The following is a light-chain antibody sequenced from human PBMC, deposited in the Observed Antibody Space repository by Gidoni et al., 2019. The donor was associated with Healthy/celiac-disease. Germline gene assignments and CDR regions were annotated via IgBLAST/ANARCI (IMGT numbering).Light chain of an antibody. V-gene: IGKV1-5*01. CDR1: QSISSL. CDR3: QQYNSYSWT. CDR2: DAS. J-gene: IGKJ1*01. Sequence: DIQITQSPSTLSASVGDRVTITCRASQSISSLLAWYQQKPGKAPKLLIYDASSLESGVPSRFSGSGSGTEFTLTISSLKPDDFATYYCQQYNSYSWTFGQGTKVEIK.